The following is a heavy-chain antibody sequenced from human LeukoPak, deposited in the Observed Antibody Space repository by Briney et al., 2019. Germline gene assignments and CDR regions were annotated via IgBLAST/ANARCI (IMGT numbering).Heavy chain of an antibody. CDR2: ITGTSSHI. CDR3: ASGDCTNGICPDY. J-gene: IGHJ4*02. Sequence: GGSLRLSCAASGFTFTTYALSWVRQAPGKGLEWLSSITGTSSHIYYADSLKGRFAISRDNAKQSLYLQMNSLRAEDTAVYYCASGDCTNGICPDYWGQGIQVTVSS. CDR1: GFTFTTYA. D-gene: IGHD2-8*01. V-gene: IGHV3-21*01.